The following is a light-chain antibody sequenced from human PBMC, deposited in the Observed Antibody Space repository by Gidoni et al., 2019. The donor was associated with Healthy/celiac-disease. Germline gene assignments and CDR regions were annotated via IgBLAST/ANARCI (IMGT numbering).Light chain of an antibody. CDR1: QSVLYSSNNNNY. V-gene: IGKV4-1*01. CDR2: WAS. CDR3: QQYYSTPLT. Sequence: DLVMTQSPDSLAVSLGERATINCKSSQSVLYSSNNNNYLAWYQQKPGKPPKLLIYWASTRESGVPDRFSGSGSGTDFTLTISSLQDEDVAVYYCQQYYSTPLTFGGGTKVEIK. J-gene: IGKJ4*01.